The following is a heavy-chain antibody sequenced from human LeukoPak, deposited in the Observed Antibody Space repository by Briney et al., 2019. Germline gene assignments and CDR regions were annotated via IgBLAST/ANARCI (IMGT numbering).Heavy chain of an antibody. CDR2: ISYTGTI. V-gene: IGHV3-48*01. J-gene: IGHJ4*02. Sequence: GESLKISCAASGFTFSSYSMNWVRQAPGKGLEWVSYISYTGTIYYADSVKGRFTISRDNAKNSLYLHMNSLRAEDTAVYYCTRWPRALDYWGQGTLVTVSS. CDR1: GFTFSSYS. CDR3: TRWPRALDY.